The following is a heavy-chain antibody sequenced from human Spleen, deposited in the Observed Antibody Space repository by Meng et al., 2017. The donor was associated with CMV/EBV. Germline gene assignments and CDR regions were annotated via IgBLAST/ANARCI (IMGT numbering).Heavy chain of an antibody. CDR1: GGSFRGYY. J-gene: IGHJ4*02. V-gene: IGHV4-34*01. CDR3: ASTYYDFWSGYYPRYYFDY. D-gene: IGHD3-3*01. Sequence: VQLQQWAGGLLKPSESLSRTCAVYGGSFRGYYWGWIRQPPGKGLEWIGEINHSGSTNYNPSLKSRVTISVDTSKNQFSLKLSSVTAADTAVYYCASTYYDFWSGYYPRYYFDYWGQGTLVTVSS. CDR2: INHSGST.